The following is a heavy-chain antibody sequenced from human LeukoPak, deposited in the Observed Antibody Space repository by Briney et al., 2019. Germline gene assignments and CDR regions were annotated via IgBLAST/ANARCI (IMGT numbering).Heavy chain of an antibody. CDR1: GGSFSGYY. D-gene: IGHD2-15*01. J-gene: IGHJ6*02. V-gene: IGHV4-34*01. CDR3: ARAAGRVAAKWAHYYGMDV. Sequence: SETLSLTCAVYGGSFSGYYWSWIRQPPGKGLEWIGEINHSGSTNYNPSLKSRVTISADTSKNQFSLKLSSVTAADTAVYYCARAAGRVAAKWAHYYGMDVWGQGTTVTVSS. CDR2: INHSGST.